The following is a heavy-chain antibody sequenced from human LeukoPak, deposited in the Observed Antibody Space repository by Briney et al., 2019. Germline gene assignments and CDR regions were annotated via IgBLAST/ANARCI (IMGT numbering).Heavy chain of an antibody. Sequence: SETLSLTCTVSGGSISSYYWSWIRQPPGKGLEWIGYIYYSGSTNYNPSLKSRVTISVDTSENQFSLKLSSVTAADTAVYYCARRTKGYSYGDYYGMDVWGQGTTVTVSS. D-gene: IGHD5-18*01. CDR1: GGSISSYY. J-gene: IGHJ6*02. CDR2: IYYSGST. CDR3: ARRTKGYSYGDYYGMDV. V-gene: IGHV4-59*08.